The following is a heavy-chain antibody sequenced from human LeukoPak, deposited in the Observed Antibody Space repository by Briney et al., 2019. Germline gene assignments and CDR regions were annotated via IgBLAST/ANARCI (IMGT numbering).Heavy chain of an antibody. Sequence: ASVKVSCKASGYTFASYYMHWVRQAPGQGLEWMGIINPSGGSTSYAQKFQGRVTMTRNTSISTAYMELSSLKSEDTAVYYCARGTPSGWLGAVYWGQGTLVTVSS. CDR2: INPSGGST. D-gene: IGHD6-19*01. J-gene: IGHJ4*02. CDR3: ARGTPSGWLGAVY. CDR1: GYTFASYY. V-gene: IGHV1-46*01.